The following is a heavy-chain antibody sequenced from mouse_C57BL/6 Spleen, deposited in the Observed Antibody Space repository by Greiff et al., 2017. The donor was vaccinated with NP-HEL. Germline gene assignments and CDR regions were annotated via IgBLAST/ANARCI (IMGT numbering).Heavy chain of an antibody. V-gene: IGHV5-4*01. CDR2: ISDGGSYT. D-gene: IGHD1-1*01. J-gene: IGHJ1*03. CDR3: ARAVATPWYFDV. Sequence: DVQLVESGGGLVKPGGSLKLSCAASGYTFSSYAMSWVRQTPEKRLEWVATISDGGSYTYYPDNVKGRFTISRDNAKNNLYLQMSHLKSEDTAMYYCARAVATPWYFDVWGTGTTVTVSS. CDR1: GYTFSSYA.